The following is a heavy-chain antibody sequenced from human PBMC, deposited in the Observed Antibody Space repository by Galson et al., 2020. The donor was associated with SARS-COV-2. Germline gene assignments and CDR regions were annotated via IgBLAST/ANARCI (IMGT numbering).Heavy chain of an antibody. CDR2: IYKSGNT. Sequence: SETLSLTCTVPGGSISSGPYYWSWVRQPAGKGLEWIGRIYKSGNTDYNPSLGGQVTMSVDTSKNQFSLKLSSVTAADTAVYYCARGNSPCVTIFGGIIGTCGMDVWGQGTTVTVSS. CDR1: GGSISSGPYY. CDR3: ARGNSPCVTIFGGIIGTCGMDV. J-gene: IGHJ6*02. V-gene: IGHV4-61*02. D-gene: IGHD3-3*01.